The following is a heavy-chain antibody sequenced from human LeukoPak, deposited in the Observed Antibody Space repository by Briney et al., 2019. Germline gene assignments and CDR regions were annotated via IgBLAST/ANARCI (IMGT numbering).Heavy chain of an antibody. Sequence: NPSETLSLTCTVSGYSISSGYYWGWIRQPPGKGLEWIGSIYHSGSTYYNPSLKSRVTISVDTSKNQFSLKLSSVTAADTAVYYCARDLRYPESANADAFDIWGQGTMVTVSS. D-gene: IGHD1-1*01. CDR2: IYHSGST. J-gene: IGHJ3*02. V-gene: IGHV4-38-2*02. CDR1: GYSISSGYY. CDR3: ARDLRYPESANADAFDI.